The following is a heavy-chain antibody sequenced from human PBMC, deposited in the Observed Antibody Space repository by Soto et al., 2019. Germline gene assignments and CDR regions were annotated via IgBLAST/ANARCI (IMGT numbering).Heavy chain of an antibody. CDR2: ISYDGRNK. J-gene: IGHJ2*01. CDR3: AKDSGYYYWVMPNWYFDL. D-gene: IGHD1-26*01. CDR1: GFTFSTYG. V-gene: IGHV3-30*18. Sequence: QVQLVESGGGVVQPGRSLRLSCAASGFTFSTYGMHWVRQAPGKGLEWVAVISYDGRNKYYADSVKGRFTISRDNSKNTLYLQMNSLRAEDTAVYYCAKDSGYYYWVMPNWYFDLWGRGTLVTVSS.